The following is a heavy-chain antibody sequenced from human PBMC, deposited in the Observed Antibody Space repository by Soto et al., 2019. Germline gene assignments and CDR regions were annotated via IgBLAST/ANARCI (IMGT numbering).Heavy chain of an antibody. CDR1: GYTFTSYY. CDR2: INPSGGST. D-gene: IGHD2-15*01. Sequence: ASVKVSCKASGYTFTSYYMHWVRQAPGQGLEWMGIINPSGGSTSYAQKFQGRVTMTRDTSTSTVYMELSSLRSEDTAVYYCARDLIGDCSGGSCYSHDMDVWGKGPTVTVSS. CDR3: ARDLIGDCSGGSCYSHDMDV. J-gene: IGHJ6*04. V-gene: IGHV1-46*03.